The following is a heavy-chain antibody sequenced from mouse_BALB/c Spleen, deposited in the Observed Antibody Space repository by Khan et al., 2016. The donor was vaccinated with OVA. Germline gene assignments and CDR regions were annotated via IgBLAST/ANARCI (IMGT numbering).Heavy chain of an antibody. CDR1: GFTFSNYA. Sequence: EVQLVEPGGGLVQPGGSLKLSCAASGFTFSNYAMSWVRQPPEKRLEWLASISSGRTTYCPATLQGRFTISSANARNIMYLHMRSLRFNDTAMHYSATDYWFAYWGQWILVTVSA. CDR2: ISSGRTT. V-gene: IGHV5-6-5*01. J-gene: IGHJ3*01. CDR3: ATDYWFAY.